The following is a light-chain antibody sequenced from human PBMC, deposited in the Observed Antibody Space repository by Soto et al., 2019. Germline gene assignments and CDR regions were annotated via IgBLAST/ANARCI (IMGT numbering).Light chain of an antibody. CDR1: SSDIGGYKY. V-gene: IGLV2-14*01. Sequence: QSVLTQPASVSGSPGQSITISCTGTSSDIGGYKYVSWYQQYPGKAPKLMIYEVTNRPSGVSNRLSGSKSGNTASLTISGLQAEDEADYYCSSYTTSTASYVFGIGTKVTVL. CDR2: EVT. J-gene: IGLJ1*01. CDR3: SSYTTSTASYV.